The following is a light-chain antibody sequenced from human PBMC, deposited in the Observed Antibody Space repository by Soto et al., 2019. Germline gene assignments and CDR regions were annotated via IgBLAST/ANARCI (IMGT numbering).Light chain of an antibody. Sequence: DIQMTQSPSTLSASVLDIVTITFRASQSVRSWLAFYQQKPGRAPKFLIYDASSLESGVPSRFSGSGSGTEFTLTISNLQPDDFATYYCQQYDNYPLTFGGGTRWIS. CDR3: QQYDNYPLT. V-gene: IGKV1-5*01. CDR1: QSVRSW. CDR2: DAS. J-gene: IGKJ4*01.